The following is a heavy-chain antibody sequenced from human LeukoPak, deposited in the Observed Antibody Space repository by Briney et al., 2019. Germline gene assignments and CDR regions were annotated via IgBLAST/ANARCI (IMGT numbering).Heavy chain of an antibody. D-gene: IGHD2-15*01. CDR1: GFTFSSYG. V-gene: IGHV3-23*01. CDR3: AKAPVTTCRGAFCYPFDY. J-gene: IGHJ4*02. CDR2: ISGSGGST. Sequence: GGSLRLSCAASGFTFSSYGMSWVRQAPGKGLEWVSAISGSGGSTYYADSVKGRFTISRDNSKNTLYLQMNRLRPEDAAVYYCAKAPVTTCRGAFCYPFDYWGLGTLVTVSS.